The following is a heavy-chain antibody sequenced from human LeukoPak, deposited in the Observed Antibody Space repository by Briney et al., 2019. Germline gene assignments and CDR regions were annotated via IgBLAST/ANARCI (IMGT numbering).Heavy chain of an antibody. CDR1: GCTFSSYG. V-gene: IGHV3-30*03. J-gene: IGHJ5*02. CDR2: ISYDGSNK. Sequence: GGSLRLSCAAAGCTFSSYGMHWVRQAAGKGLEWVALISYDGSNKYYADSVKGRFTIFRDNSKNTLHLQMNSLRAEDTAVYYCARPLGGGALDLWGQGTLVTVSS. CDR3: ARPLGGGALDL. D-gene: IGHD3-16*01.